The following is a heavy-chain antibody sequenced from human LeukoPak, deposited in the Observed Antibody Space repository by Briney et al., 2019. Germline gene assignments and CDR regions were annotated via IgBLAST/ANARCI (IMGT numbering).Heavy chain of an antibody. CDR3: ARLAAAVTH. Sequence: PSETLSLTCTVSGGSISSYYWSWIRQPPGKGLEWIGYIYYSGSTNYNPSLKSRVTISVDTSKNQFSLELSSVTAADTAVYYCARLAAAVTHWGQGTLVTVSS. V-gene: IGHV4-59*01. D-gene: IGHD6-13*01. CDR2: IYYSGST. CDR1: GGSISSYY. J-gene: IGHJ4*02.